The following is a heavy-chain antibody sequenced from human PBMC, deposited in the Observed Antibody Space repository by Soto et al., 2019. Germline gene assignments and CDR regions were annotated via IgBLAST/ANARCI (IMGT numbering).Heavy chain of an antibody. Sequence: PSETLSLTCTVSDDSFRGAEYYWSWIRQPLGKGPEWIGYTYYNGDTKYNPALRSRVTMSEDTSKNQFSLSLSSVTAADTAVYFCARGPAYIDGWRTFDLWGRGILVTVSS. D-gene: IGHD6-19*01. CDR1: DDSFRGAEYY. CDR3: ARGPAYIDGWRTFDL. J-gene: IGHJ4*02. CDR2: TYYNGDT. V-gene: IGHV4-61*08.